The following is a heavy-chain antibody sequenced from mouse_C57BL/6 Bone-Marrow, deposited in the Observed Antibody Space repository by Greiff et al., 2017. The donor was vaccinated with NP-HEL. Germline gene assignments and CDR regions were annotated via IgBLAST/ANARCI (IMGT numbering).Heavy chain of an antibody. D-gene: IGHD1-1*01. V-gene: IGHV1-85*01. J-gene: IGHJ4*01. Sequence: QVHVKQSGPELVKPGASVKLSCKASGYTFTSYDINWVKQRPGQGLEWIGWIYPRDGSTKYNEKFKGKATLTVDTSSSTAYMELHSLTSEDSAVYFCARSYGSIFYAMDYWGQGTSVTVSS. CDR2: IYPRDGST. CDR1: GYTFTSYD. CDR3: ARSYGSIFYAMDY.